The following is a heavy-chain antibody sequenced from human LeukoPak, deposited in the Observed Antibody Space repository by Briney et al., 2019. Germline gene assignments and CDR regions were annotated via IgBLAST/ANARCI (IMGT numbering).Heavy chain of an antibody. CDR1: GYSISSDSY. CDR3: ARDIFSGSSWYVGY. CDR2: IHHSGST. V-gene: IGHV4-38-2*02. J-gene: IGHJ4*02. D-gene: IGHD6-13*01. Sequence: PSETLSLTCTVSGYSISSDSYWGWVRQPPGKGLEWIGGIHHSGSTYYNPSLKSRVIISVDTSRNQFSLRLSSVTAADMAQYFCARDIFSGSSWYVGYWGQGIQVTVSS.